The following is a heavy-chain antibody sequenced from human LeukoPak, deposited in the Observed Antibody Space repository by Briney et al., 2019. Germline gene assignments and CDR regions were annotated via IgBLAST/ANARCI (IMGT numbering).Heavy chain of an antibody. CDR1: GFTFSSYS. Sequence: SGGSLRLSCAASGFTFSSYSMNWVRQAPGKGLEWVSYISSNSSTIYYADSVKGRFTISRDNAKNSLYLQMNSLRAEDTAVYYCARVSRRYYYDSSGYLGYWGQGTLVTVSS. CDR2: ISSNSSTI. J-gene: IGHJ4*02. V-gene: IGHV3-48*01. CDR3: ARVSRRYYYDSSGYLGY. D-gene: IGHD3-22*01.